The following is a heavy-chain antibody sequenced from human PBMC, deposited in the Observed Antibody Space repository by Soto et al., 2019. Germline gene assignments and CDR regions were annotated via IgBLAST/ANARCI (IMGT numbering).Heavy chain of an antibody. J-gene: IGHJ6*02. CDR3: ARIAASGRGWDV. CDR1: GFTFSSYW. Sequence: EVQLVESGGGLVQPGGSLRLSCVDSGFTFSSYWMSWVRQAPVKGLEWVGNIKQDGSEENYVDSVKGRFTISRDNAKNSMYLQMNSLRVEDTPVYYCARIAASGRGWDVWGQGTTVVVSS. D-gene: IGHD6-13*01. V-gene: IGHV3-7*01. CDR2: IKQDGSEE.